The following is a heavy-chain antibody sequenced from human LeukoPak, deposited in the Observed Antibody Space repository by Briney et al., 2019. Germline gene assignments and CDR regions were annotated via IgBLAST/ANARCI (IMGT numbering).Heavy chain of an antibody. CDR3: AVSSSWYWGRFGDAFDI. Sequence: GESLKISCKGSGYSFTSYWIGWGRQMPGKGLEWMGIIYPGDSDTRYSPSFQGQVTISADKSISTAYLQWSSLKASDTAMYYCAVSSSWYWGRFGDAFDIWGHGTMVTVSS. CDR1: GYSFTSYW. D-gene: IGHD6-13*01. CDR2: IYPGDSDT. V-gene: IGHV5-51*01. J-gene: IGHJ3*02.